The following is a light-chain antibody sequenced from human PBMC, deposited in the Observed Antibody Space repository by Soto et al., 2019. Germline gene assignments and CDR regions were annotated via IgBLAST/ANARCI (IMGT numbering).Light chain of an antibody. CDR1: SSNIGAGYD. Sequence: SLLMQPPSVSGAPGQRVTISCTGSSSNIGAGYDVHWYQQLPGTAPKVLIYGNSNRPSGVPDRFSGSKSGTSASLAITGLQAEDEADYYCQSYDSSLSGYVFGTGTKVTVL. J-gene: IGLJ1*01. CDR3: QSYDSSLSGYV. V-gene: IGLV1-40*01. CDR2: GNS.